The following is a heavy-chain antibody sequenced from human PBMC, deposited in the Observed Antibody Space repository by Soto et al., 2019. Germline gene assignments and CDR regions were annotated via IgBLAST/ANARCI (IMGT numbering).Heavy chain of an antibody. V-gene: IGHV3-15*01. Sequence: GSLRLSCAASGFTFSNAWMSWVRQAPGKGLEWVGRIKSKTDGGTTDYAAPVEGRFTISRDDSKNTLYLQMNSLKTEDTAVYYCTTAKRYSGYDASYYYHGMDVWGQGTTVTVSS. CDR2: IKSKTDGGTT. CDR1: GFTFSNAW. CDR3: TTAKRYSGYDASYYYHGMDV. J-gene: IGHJ6*02. D-gene: IGHD5-12*01.